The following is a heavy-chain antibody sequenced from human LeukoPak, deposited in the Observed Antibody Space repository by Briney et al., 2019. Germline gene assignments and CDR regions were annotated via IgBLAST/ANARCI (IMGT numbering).Heavy chain of an antibody. Sequence: PSETLSLTCTVSGYSISSGYYWGWIRQPPGKGLEWIGEINHSGSTNYNPSLKSRVTISVDTSKNQFSLKLSSVTAADTAVYYCARRLATYYYGSGSPYYFDYWGQGTLVTVSS. CDR1: GYSISSGYY. V-gene: IGHV4-38-2*02. CDR3: ARRLATYYYGSGSPYYFDY. D-gene: IGHD3-10*01. CDR2: INHSGST. J-gene: IGHJ4*02.